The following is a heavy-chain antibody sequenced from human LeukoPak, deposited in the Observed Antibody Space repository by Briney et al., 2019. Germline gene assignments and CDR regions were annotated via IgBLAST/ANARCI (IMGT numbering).Heavy chain of an antibody. CDR3: ARGGYCSGGSCYPLYYYMDV. V-gene: IGHV4-61*02. CDR2: IYTSGST. Sequence: SETLSLTCTVSGGSISSCSYYWSWIRQPAGKGLEWIGRIYTSGSTNYNPSLKSRVTISVDTSKNQFSLKLSSVTAADTAVYYCARGGYCSGGSCYPLYYYMDVWGKGTTVTVSS. J-gene: IGHJ6*03. CDR1: GGSISSCSYY. D-gene: IGHD2-15*01.